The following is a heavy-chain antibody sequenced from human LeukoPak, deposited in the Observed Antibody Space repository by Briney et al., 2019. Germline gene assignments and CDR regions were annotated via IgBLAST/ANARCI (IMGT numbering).Heavy chain of an antibody. J-gene: IGHJ4*02. CDR1: Y. V-gene: IGHV4-39*07. CDR2: IYSDGTT. D-gene: IGHD3-22*01. Sequence: YWGWIRQTPGKGLEWIGNIYSDGTTSYNPSVKSRVTMSVDTSKNQFSLKLNSVTGADTAVYYCGRDSGFWLYWGQGTLVTVSS. CDR3: GRDSGFWLY.